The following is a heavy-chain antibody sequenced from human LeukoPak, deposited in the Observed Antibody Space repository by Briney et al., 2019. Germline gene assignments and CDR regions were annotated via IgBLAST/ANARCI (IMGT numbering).Heavy chain of an antibody. Sequence: SVKVSCKASGGTFSSYAISWVRQAPGQGLEWMGRIIPILGIANYAQKLQGRVTITADKSTSTAYMELSSLRSEDTAVYYCARDRVVVAHFDYWGQGTLVTVSS. CDR1: GGTFSSYA. D-gene: IGHD2-15*01. V-gene: IGHV1-69*04. J-gene: IGHJ4*02. CDR2: IIPILGIA. CDR3: ARDRVVVAHFDY.